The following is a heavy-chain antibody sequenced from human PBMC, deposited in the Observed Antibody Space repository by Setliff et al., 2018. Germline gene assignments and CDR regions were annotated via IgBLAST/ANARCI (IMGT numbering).Heavy chain of an antibody. Sequence: LSLTCTVSGGSISSDYWSWIRQPPGKGLEWIGYIYSSGSTKYNPSLKSRVTISVDTSKNQFSLKLTSVSAADTAVYSCARRDSTGYYGYSFDFWGQGTLVTVSS. J-gene: IGHJ4*02. CDR1: GGSISSDY. D-gene: IGHD3-22*01. V-gene: IGHV4-4*08. CDR2: IYSSGST. CDR3: ARRDSTGYYGYSFDF.